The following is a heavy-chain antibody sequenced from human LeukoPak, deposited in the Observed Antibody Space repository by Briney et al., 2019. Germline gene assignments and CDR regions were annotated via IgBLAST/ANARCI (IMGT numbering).Heavy chain of an antibody. CDR2: ISYDGSNK. J-gene: IGHJ4*02. D-gene: IGHD1-26*01. V-gene: IGHV3-30*18. CDR1: GFTFNTYA. CDR3: AKPPPRSGSYSPGVY. Sequence: PGGSLRLSCAASGFTFNTYAMSWVRQAPGKGLEWVAVISYDGSNKYYADSVKGRFTISRDNSKNTLYLQMNSLRAEDTAVYYCAKPPPRSGSYSPGVYWGQGTLVTVSS.